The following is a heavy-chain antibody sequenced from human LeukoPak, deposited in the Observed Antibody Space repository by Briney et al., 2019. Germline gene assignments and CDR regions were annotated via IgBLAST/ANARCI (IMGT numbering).Heavy chain of an antibody. D-gene: IGHD3-3*01. V-gene: IGHV4-39*07. Sequence: PSETLSLTCTVSGVSISSSDYYWGWFRQPPGKGLEWIGSVYYSGSTYYNPSLKSRLTISLDTPKNQFSLKQTSVTAADTAVYYCTRDLTQYYDVLSGSHGMDIWGQGTMVIVSS. J-gene: IGHJ3*02. CDR3: TRDLTQYYDVLSGSHGMDI. CDR2: VYYSGST. CDR1: GVSISSSDYY.